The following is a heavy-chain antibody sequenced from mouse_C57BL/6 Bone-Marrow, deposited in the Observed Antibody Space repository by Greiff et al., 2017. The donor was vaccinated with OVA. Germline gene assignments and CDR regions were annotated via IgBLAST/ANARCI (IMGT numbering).Heavy chain of an antibody. CDR1: GYTFTSYW. CDR2: IDPSDSYT. J-gene: IGHJ2*01. CDR3: AREGYIYFDY. D-gene: IGHD2-2*01. V-gene: IGHV1-69*01. Sequence: QVQLKQPGAELVMPGASVKLSCKASGYTFTSYWMHWVKQRPGQGLEWIGEIDPSDSYTNYNQKFKGKSTLTVDKSSSTASMQLSSLTSEDSAVYYCAREGYIYFDYWGQGTTLTVSS.